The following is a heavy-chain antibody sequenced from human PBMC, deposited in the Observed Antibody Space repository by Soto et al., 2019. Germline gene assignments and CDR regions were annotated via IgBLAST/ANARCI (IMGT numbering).Heavy chain of an antibody. Sequence: TSETLSLTCAVYGGSISGYYWSWIRQPPGKGLEWIGEINHSGSTNYNPSLKSRVTISVDTSKNQFSLKLSSVTAADTAVYYCASRYGSGSYGYWGQGTLVTVS. D-gene: IGHD3-10*01. CDR3: ASRYGSGSYGY. V-gene: IGHV4-34*01. CDR2: INHSGST. J-gene: IGHJ4*02. CDR1: GGSISGYY.